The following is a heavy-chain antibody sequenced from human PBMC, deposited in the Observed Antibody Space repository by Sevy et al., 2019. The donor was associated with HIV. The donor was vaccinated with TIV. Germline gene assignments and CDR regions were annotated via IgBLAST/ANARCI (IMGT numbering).Heavy chain of an antibody. CDR1: GFTFSKYS. V-gene: IGHV3-23*01. Sequence: GGSLRLSCAASGFTFSKYSMSWVRQPPGKGLEWVSTLSFGCGEINYADSVKGRFTICRDNSKSSVYLQMNNLRPEDTAVYYCAREGCTKPHDYCGQGTLVTVSS. D-gene: IGHD2-8*01. J-gene: IGHJ4*02. CDR3: AREGCTKPHDY. CDR2: LSFGCGEI.